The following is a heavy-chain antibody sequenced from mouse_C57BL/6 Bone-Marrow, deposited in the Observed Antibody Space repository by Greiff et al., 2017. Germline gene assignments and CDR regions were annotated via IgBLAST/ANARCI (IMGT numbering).Heavy chain of an antibody. Sequence: EVQLQQSGAELVRPGASVKLSCTASGFNIKDYYMHWVKQRPEQGLEWIGRIDPEDGDTEYAPKFQGKATMTADTSSNTAYLQLSSLTSEDTAVYYCTLGTTVAPYYFDYWGQGTTLTVSS. CDR2: IDPEDGDT. J-gene: IGHJ2*01. V-gene: IGHV14-1*01. D-gene: IGHD1-1*01. CDR3: TLGTTVAPYYFDY. CDR1: GFNIKDYY.